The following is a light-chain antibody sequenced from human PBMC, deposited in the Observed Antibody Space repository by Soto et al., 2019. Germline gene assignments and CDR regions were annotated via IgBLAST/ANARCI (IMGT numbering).Light chain of an antibody. Sequence: AIRMTQSPSSLSASTGDRVTITCRASQVISSYLAWYQQKPGKAPKLLIYAASTLQSGVPSRFSGSGSGTDSTLTISCLQSEDFATYYCQQYYSYPRTFGQGTKVDIK. CDR3: QQYYSYPRT. CDR1: QVISSY. V-gene: IGKV1-8*01. J-gene: IGKJ1*01. CDR2: AAS.